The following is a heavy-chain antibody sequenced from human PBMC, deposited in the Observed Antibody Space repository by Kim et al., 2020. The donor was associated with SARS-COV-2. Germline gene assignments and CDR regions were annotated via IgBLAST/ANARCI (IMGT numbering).Heavy chain of an antibody. V-gene: IGHV4-31*03. Sequence: SETLSLTCTVSGGSISSGGYYWSWIRQHPGKGLEWIGYIYYSGSTYYNPSLKSRVTISVDTSKNQFSLKLSSVTAADTAVYYCARDRNDYGGSPHAFDIWGQGTMVTVSS. CDR2: IYYSGST. D-gene: IGHD4-17*01. CDR1: GGSISSGGYY. CDR3: ARDRNDYGGSPHAFDI. J-gene: IGHJ3*02.